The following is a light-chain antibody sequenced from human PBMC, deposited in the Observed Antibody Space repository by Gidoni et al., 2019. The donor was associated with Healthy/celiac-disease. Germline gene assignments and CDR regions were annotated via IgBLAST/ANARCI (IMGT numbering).Light chain of an antibody. CDR3: NSRDSSGTHYV. CDR1: SLRSYY. V-gene: IGLV3-19*01. Sequence: SSELTQDPAVSVALGQTVRITCHGDSLRSYYASWYQQKPGQAPVLVSYGKHNRPSGIPHRFSGSSSGNTASLTITGAQAEDEADYYCNSRDSSGTHYVFGTGTKVTVL. J-gene: IGLJ1*01. CDR2: GKH.